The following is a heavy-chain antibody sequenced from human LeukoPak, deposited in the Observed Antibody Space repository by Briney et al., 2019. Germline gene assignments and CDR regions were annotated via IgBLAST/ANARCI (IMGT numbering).Heavy chain of an antibody. Sequence: GGSLRLSCAASGFTCTRFWLTWVRQSPGKGLEWVANINPDGTKTTYVDSVEGRFAISRDNAKNSVFLLMTSPRAEDTAMYYCATAPASVDSSWGQGTLVAVSS. CDR2: INPDGTKT. J-gene: IGHJ5*02. D-gene: IGHD3-3*01. CDR1: GFTCTRFW. V-gene: IGHV3-7*01. CDR3: ATAPASVDSS.